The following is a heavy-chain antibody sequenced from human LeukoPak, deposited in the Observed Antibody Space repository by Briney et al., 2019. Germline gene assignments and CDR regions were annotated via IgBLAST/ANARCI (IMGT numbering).Heavy chain of an antibody. V-gene: IGHV3-66*01. Sequence: GGSLRLSCAASGFTVSGNYMTWVRQAPGKGLAWVAVLYTCGSTFYADSVKGRFTISRDSSKNTLYLQMNSLRADDTAVCYCAKGARGNSISYCSGGSGFDSWGQGTLVTVSS. D-gene: IGHD2-15*01. CDR2: LYTCGST. CDR3: AKGARGNSISYCSGGSGFDS. CDR1: GFTVSGNY. J-gene: IGHJ4*02.